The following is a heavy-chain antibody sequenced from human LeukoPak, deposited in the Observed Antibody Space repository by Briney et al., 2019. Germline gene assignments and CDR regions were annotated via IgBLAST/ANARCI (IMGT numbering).Heavy chain of an antibody. Sequence: GGSLRLSCAASGFTFSSYAMSWVRQAPGKGLEWVSAITSSGGYTYYADSVKGRFTISRDNSKNTLYLQMNGLRAEDTAVYYCAKEGGAHDAFDIWGQGTMVTVSS. CDR3: AKEGGAHDAFDI. V-gene: IGHV3-23*01. CDR2: ITSSGGYT. D-gene: IGHD3-16*01. J-gene: IGHJ3*02. CDR1: GFTFSSYA.